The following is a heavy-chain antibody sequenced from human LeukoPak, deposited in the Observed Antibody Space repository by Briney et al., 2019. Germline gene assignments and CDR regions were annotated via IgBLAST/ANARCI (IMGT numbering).Heavy chain of an antibody. CDR2: ISHSDDST. CDR1: GFLFHVYT. J-gene: IGHJ5*02. Sequence: GGSLRLSCRTSGFLFHVYTMVWVRQAPGKGLEWISSISHSDDSTYYADSVKGRFTISRGNSKDTVYLQMNSLRVDDTALYHCAKSYDTSTSPDHWGQGILVSVSS. CDR3: AKSYDTSTSPDH. V-gene: IGHV3-23*01. D-gene: IGHD3-3*01.